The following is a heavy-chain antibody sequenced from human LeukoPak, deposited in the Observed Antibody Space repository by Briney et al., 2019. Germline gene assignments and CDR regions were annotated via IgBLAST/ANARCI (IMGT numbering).Heavy chain of an antibody. D-gene: IGHD6-13*01. V-gene: IGHV7-4-1*02. CDR2: INTNTGTP. CDR1: GYTFVTYA. J-gene: IGHJ4*02. Sequence: ASVKVSCKASGYTFVTYAMNWVRQAPGQGLEWMGWINTNTGTPTYAQGFTGRFVFSLDTSVSTAYLQISSLKSEDTAVYYCARPSHGIALAAVGYWGQGTLVTVSS. CDR3: ARPSHGIALAAVGY.